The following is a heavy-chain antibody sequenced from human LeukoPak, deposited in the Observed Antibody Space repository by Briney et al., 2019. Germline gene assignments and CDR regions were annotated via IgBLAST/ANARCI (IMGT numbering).Heavy chain of an antibody. J-gene: IGHJ5*02. V-gene: IGHV4-4*02. CDR2: IYHSGRT. Sequence: PSETLSLTCAVSGDPIRSSNWWSWVRQPPGRGLEWIGEIYHSGRTNYNPSLKSRVTISVDKSKNQFSLKLRSVTAADTAVYYCARGGYMGTNWFDPWGQGTLATVSA. D-gene: IGHD3-16*02. CDR3: ARGGYMGTNWFDP. CDR1: GDPIRSSNW.